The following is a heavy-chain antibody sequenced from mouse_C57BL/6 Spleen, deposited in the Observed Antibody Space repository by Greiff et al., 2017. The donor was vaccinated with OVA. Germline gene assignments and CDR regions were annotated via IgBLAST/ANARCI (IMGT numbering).Heavy chain of an antibody. V-gene: IGHV1-4*01. J-gene: IGHJ2*01. CDR3: ARRDYYGSSDFDY. CDR2: INPSSGYT. D-gene: IGHD1-1*01. CDR1: GYTFTSYT. Sequence: VQGVESGAELARPGASVKMSCKASGYTFTSYTMHWVKQRPGQGLEWIGYINPSSGYTKYNQKFKDKATLTADKSSSTAYMQLSSLTSEDSAVYYCARRDYYGSSDFDYWGQGTTLTVSS.